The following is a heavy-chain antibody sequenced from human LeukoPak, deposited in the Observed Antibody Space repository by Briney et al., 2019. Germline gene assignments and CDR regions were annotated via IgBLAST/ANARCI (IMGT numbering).Heavy chain of an antibody. J-gene: IGHJ4*02. D-gene: IGHD3-10*01. Sequence: PGGSLRLSCVVSGFTFNNHAMSWVRQAPGKGLEWVSAISGSGDNTFYAGSVRGRFTISRDNSKNTLYLQMGSLRAEDTAIYYCTKDFRGSGYFFDYWGQGTPVTVSS. CDR3: TKDFRGSGYFFDY. CDR1: GFTFNNHA. V-gene: IGHV3-23*01. CDR2: ISGSGDNT.